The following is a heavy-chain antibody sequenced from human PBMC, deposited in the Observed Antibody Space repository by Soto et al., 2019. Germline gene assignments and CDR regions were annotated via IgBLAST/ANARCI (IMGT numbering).Heavy chain of an antibody. CDR3: ARASYGSGNYYAPYYFYAMDV. Sequence: SETLSLTCGVSGASISSYYWSWIRQPPGKGLEWIGYIYYSGNTNYNPSLKSRVTMSVDTSKNQFSLNLTSVTAADTAVYFCARASYGSGNYYAPYYFYAMDVWGHGTTVTAP. D-gene: IGHD3-10*01. V-gene: IGHV4-59*01. J-gene: IGHJ6*02. CDR1: GASISSYY. CDR2: IYYSGNT.